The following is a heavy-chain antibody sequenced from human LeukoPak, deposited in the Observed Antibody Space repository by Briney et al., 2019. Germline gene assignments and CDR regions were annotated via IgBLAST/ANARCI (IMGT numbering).Heavy chain of an antibody. Sequence: GGSLRLSCAATGFNFSSYGMHWVRQDPGKGLEWVAVIWYDGSNKYYADSVKGRFTISRDNAKNSLYLQMNSLKADDTAVYYCARDLAYGDDGLWGQGTLVTVSS. D-gene: IGHD4-17*01. CDR2: IWYDGSNK. CDR1: GFNFSSYG. J-gene: IGHJ4*02. CDR3: ARDLAYGDDGL. V-gene: IGHV3-33*01.